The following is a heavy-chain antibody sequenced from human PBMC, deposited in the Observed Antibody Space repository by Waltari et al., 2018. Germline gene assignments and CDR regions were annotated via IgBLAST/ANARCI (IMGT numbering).Heavy chain of an antibody. CDR3: ARGLLWFGELRYFDL. CDR2: IYSGGST. J-gene: IGHJ2*01. V-gene: IGHV3-53*01. D-gene: IGHD3-10*01. CDR1: GFTVSSNY. Sequence: EVQLVESGGGLIQPGGSLRLSCAASGFTVSSNYMDWVRQAPGKGGGWVSVIYSGGSTYYADSVKGRFTISRDNSKNTLYLQMNSLRAEDTAVYYCARGLLWFGELRYFDLWGRGTLVTVSS.